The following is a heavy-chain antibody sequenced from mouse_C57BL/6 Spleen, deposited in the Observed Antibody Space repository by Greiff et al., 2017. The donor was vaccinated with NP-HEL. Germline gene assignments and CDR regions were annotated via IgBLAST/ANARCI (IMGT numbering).Heavy chain of an antibody. J-gene: IGHJ3*01. D-gene: IGHD3-2*02. V-gene: IGHV1-82*01. Sequence: QVQLQQSGPELVKPGASVKISCKASGYAFSSSWMNWVKQRPGKGLEWIGRIYPGDGDTNYNGKFKGKATLTADKSSSTAYMQLSSLTSEDSAVYFCARGETAQAKFAYWGQGTLVTVSA. CDR1: GYAFSSSW. CDR3: ARGETAQAKFAY. CDR2: IYPGDGDT.